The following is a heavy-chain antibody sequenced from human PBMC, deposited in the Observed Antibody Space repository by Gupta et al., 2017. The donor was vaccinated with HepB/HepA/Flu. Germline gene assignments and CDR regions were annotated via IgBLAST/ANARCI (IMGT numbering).Heavy chain of an antibody. CDR1: GGSFRGSS. CDR3: ARGGSIPTPSDRGYGMDV. J-gene: IGHJ6*02. CDR2: INHSGST. Sequence: QVQLQQWGAGLLKPSETLSLTCAVYGGSFRGSSWSWIRQPPGKGLEWIGEINHSGSTNYNPSLKRRVTISVDTSKNQFSLKLSSVTAAETAVYYCARGGSIPTPSDRGYGMDVWGQGTTVTVSS. V-gene: IGHV4-34*01.